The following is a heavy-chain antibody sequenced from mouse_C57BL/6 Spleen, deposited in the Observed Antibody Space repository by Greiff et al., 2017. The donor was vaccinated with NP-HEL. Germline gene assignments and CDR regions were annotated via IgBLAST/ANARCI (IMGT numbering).Heavy chain of an antibody. CDR3: AREEDYYGTRYFDV. CDR2: IYPGDGDT. CDR1: GYAFSSYW. J-gene: IGHJ1*03. D-gene: IGHD1-1*01. V-gene: IGHV1-80*01. Sequence: VKLQESGAELVKPGASVKISCKASGYAFSSYWMNWVKQRPGKGLEWIGQIYPGDGDTNYNGKFKGKATLTADKSSSTAYMQLSSLTSEDSAVYFCAREEDYYGTRYFDVWGTGTTVTVSS.